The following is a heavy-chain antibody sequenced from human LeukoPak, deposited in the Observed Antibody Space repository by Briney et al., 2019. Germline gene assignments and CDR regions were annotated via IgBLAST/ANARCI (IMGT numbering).Heavy chain of an antibody. J-gene: IGHJ4*02. Sequence: SGGSLRLSCAASGFTFSSYSMNWARQAPGKGLEWVSSISSSSSYIYYADSVKGRFTISRDNAKNSLYLQMNSLRAEDTAVYYCARYSSGWPGYFDYWGQGTLVTVSS. CDR1: GFTFSSYS. CDR3: ARYSSGWPGYFDY. CDR2: ISSSSSYI. V-gene: IGHV3-21*01. D-gene: IGHD6-25*01.